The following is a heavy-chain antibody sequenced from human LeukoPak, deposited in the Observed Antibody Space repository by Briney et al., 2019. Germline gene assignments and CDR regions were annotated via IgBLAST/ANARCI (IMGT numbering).Heavy chain of an antibody. J-gene: IGHJ4*02. D-gene: IGHD1-26*01. CDR1: DGSISTNY. V-gene: IGHV4-59*01. CDR3: ASFRGSYKPFDY. CDR2: ISYSGST. Sequence: SETLSLTCTVSDGSISTNYSSWIRQPPGKGRESIGYISYSGSTNYNPSLKSRVTISVDTSNNQFSLKLSSVTAADTAVYYCASFRGSYKPFDYWGQGTLVTVSS.